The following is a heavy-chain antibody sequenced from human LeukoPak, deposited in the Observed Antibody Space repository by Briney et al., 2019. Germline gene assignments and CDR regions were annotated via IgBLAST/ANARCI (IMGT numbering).Heavy chain of an antibody. CDR1: GFSFSNYW. CDR2: IKQDGSEK. J-gene: IGHJ4*02. D-gene: IGHD2-21*02. Sequence: GGSLRLSCEASGFSFSNYWMSWVRQAPGKGLEWVANIKQDGSEKYCVGSAEGRCSVSRDNAKNSLYLELNSLRVEDTAVYYCAASYCSGNCFVGAGYWGQGTLVTVSS. V-gene: IGHV3-7*01. CDR3: AASYCSGNCFVGAGY.